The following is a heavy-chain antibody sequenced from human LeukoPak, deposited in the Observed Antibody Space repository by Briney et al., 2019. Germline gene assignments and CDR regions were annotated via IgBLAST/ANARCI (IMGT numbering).Heavy chain of an antibody. D-gene: IGHD2-15*01. CDR2: ISYDGSRR. Sequence: GGSLRLSCAASGFTFSSYAMHWVRQAPGKGLEWVAVISYDGSRRYYADSVKGRFTISRDNSKNTLYVQMNSLRAEDTAIYYCAKSVGFCSSGTCYEFDYWGQGTLVTVSS. J-gene: IGHJ4*02. CDR3: AKSVGFCSSGTCYEFDY. CDR1: GFTFSSYA. V-gene: IGHV3-30*04.